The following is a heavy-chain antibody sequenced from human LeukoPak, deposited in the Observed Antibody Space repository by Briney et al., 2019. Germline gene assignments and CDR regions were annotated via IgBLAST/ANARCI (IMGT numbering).Heavy chain of an antibody. D-gene: IGHD4-17*01. Sequence: PGGSLRLSCAASGFTFSSYGMHWVRQVPGKGLEWVAVISYDGSNKYYADSVKGRFTISRDNSKYTLYLQMNSLRAEDTAVYYCAKDHGDYEGFDYWGQGTLVTVSS. CDR3: AKDHGDYEGFDY. CDR1: GFTFSSYG. V-gene: IGHV3-30*18. CDR2: ISYDGSNK. J-gene: IGHJ4*02.